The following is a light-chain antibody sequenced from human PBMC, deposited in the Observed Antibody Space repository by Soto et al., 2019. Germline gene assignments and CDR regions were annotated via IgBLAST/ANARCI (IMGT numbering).Light chain of an antibody. CDR3: QVWDSSSDHYV. V-gene: IGLV3-21*02. CDR2: DDN. Sequence: SYELTQPPSVSVAPGQTARISCGGNDIASKSVHWSQQKPGQAPVLVVYDDNDRPSGIPERFSGSNSGDTATLTISRVEAGYEADYYCQVWDSSSDHYVFGSGTKPTVL. CDR1: DIASKS. J-gene: IGLJ1*01.